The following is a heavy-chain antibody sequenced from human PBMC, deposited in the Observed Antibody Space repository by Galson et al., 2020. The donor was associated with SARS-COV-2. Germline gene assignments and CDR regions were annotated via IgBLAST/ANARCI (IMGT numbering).Heavy chain of an antibody. V-gene: IGHV4-39*07. CDR2: IYHSGGT. D-gene: IGHD6-13*01. CDR1: GGSITSGSYY. CDR3: VRSYSSSWYSPTYYYGLGL. Sequence: SETMSLTCTVSGGSITSGSYYWGWIRQSPGRGLEWIGSIYHSGGTNYNPSFKSRVTISVDTSKNQFSLKLTSVTAADSALYFCVRSYSSSWYSPTYYYGLGLWGQGTTVTVSS. J-gene: IGHJ6*02.